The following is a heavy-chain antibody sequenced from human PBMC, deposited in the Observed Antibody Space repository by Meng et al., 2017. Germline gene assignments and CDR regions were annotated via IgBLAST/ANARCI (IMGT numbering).Heavy chain of an antibody. V-gene: IGHV3-48*03. CDR2: ISSSGSTI. Sequence: GGSLRLSCAASGFTFSSYEMNWVRQAPGKGLEWVSYISSSGSTIYYADSVKGRFTISRDNAKNSLYLQMNSLRAEDTAVYYCARGKRYYYDNSGYYPDYWGQGTLVTVSS. D-gene: IGHD3-22*01. J-gene: IGHJ4*02. CDR3: ARGKRYYYDNSGYYPDY. CDR1: GFTFSSYE.